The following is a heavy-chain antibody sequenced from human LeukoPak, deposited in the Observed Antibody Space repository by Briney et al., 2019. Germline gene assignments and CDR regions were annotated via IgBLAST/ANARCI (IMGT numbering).Heavy chain of an antibody. V-gene: IGHV3-11*04. Sequence: GGSLRLSCAASGFTFSDYYMSWIRQAPGKGLEWVSYISSSSSTIYCADSVKGRFTISRDNAKNSLYLQMNSLRDEDTAVYYCAREGRWFRELFRFDYWGQGTLVTVSS. D-gene: IGHD3-10*01. CDR1: GFTFSDYY. CDR2: ISSSSSTI. J-gene: IGHJ4*02. CDR3: AREGRWFRELFRFDY.